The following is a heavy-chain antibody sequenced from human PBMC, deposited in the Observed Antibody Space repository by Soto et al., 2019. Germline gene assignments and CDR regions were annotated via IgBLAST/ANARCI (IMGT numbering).Heavy chain of an antibody. J-gene: IGHJ4*02. CDR2: INLRGGTT. CDR1: GYNFNHYY. V-gene: IGHV1-46*02. CDR3: ARGPDDSDVPRWDH. D-gene: IGHD4-17*01. Sequence: QVQLVQSGPEVRKPGASVRLSCATSGYNFNHYYIHWVRQAPGQGLEWMGIINLRGGTTEYAHKFQGRVTVTGDTTTRTAYMELSSLRSEDTAVYFCARGPDDSDVPRWDHWGQGTLITVSS.